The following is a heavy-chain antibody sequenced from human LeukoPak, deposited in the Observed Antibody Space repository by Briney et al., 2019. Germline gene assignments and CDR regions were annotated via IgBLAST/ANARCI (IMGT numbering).Heavy chain of an antibody. D-gene: IGHD2-2*01. CDR3: AKAGGFVVVPAAQPDY. CDR2: IRYDGSNK. J-gene: IGHJ4*02. CDR1: GFTFSSYA. Sequence: GGSLRLSCAASGFTFSSYAMHWVRQAPGKGLEWVAFIRYDGSNKYYADSVKGRFTISRDNSKNTLYLQMNSLRAEDTAVYYCAKAGGFVVVPAAQPDYWGQGTLVTVSS. V-gene: IGHV3-30*02.